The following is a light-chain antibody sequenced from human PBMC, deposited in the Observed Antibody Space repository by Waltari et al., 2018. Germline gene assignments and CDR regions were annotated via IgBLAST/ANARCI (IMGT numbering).Light chain of an antibody. CDR1: QGISSY. V-gene: IGKV3-15*01. CDR2: SAS. J-gene: IGKJ2*01. CDR3: QQCHDWPPYT. Sequence: TQSPSFLSASVGDRVTITCRASQGISSYLAWYQQKPGQAPRLLIFSASKRIPGIPDRFRGSGSGTEFTLTISSLQSEDFAVYYCQQCHDWPPYTFGQGTKLEI.